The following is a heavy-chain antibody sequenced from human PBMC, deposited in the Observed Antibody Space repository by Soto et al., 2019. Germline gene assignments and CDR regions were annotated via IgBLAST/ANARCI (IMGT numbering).Heavy chain of an antibody. Sequence: EVQLLESGGGLVQAGGSLRLSCTASGFTFSNYAMSWVRQAPGKGLEWVSVISGSGGSTYYAVSVKGRFTISSDNSKNTLYLQMSSLRAEDTAVYYCAKEIYVDDGGSFDYWGQGTLVTVSS. CDR2: ISGSGGST. J-gene: IGHJ4*02. CDR1: GFTFSNYA. CDR3: AKEIYVDDGGSFDY. V-gene: IGHV3-23*01. D-gene: IGHD4-17*01.